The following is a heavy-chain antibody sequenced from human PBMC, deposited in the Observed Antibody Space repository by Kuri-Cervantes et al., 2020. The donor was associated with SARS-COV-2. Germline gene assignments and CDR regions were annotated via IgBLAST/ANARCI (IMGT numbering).Heavy chain of an antibody. CDR3: ARNDNVRLFYGLDV. D-gene: IGHD1-1*01. V-gene: IGHV4-59*01. J-gene: IGHJ6*02. CDR2: IHYNGDP. CDR1: GASISGNY. Sequence: SETLSLTCTVSGASISGNYWTWIRQPPGEGLEWIAYIHYNGDPSYSPFFKSRVTISVDRSMNQISLKLYSVTAADTAVYYCARNDNVRLFYGLDVWGQGTTVTVSS.